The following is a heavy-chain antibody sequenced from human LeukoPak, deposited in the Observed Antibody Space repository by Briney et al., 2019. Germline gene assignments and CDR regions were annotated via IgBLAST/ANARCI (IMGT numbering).Heavy chain of an antibody. CDR3: VRDEGNLGYDY. J-gene: IGHJ4*02. V-gene: IGHV1-18*01. CDR1: GYTFSNYG. Sequence: ASVKVSCKASGYTFSNYGISWVRQAPGQGLEWMGWISAYNGDTNYPQKVQGRVTMTIDKSTSTAYMELRSLRSDETAVYYCVRDEGNLGYDYWGQGTLVTVSS. D-gene: IGHD4-23*01. CDR2: ISAYNGDT.